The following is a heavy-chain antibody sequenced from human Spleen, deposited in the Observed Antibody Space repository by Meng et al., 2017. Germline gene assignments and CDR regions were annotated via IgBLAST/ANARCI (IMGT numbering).Heavy chain of an antibody. V-gene: IGHV3-48*03. Sequence: GESLKISCAVSGFTFSSYEMNWVRQAPGKGLEWVSYISTRGGTIHYAESVKGRFTISRDNAKNSLYLQMNSLRAEDTALYYCAKSPRERSNVVVVTNGAFDYWGQGTLVTVSS. CDR3: AKSPRERSNVVVVTNGAFDY. J-gene: IGHJ4*02. CDR2: ISTRGGTI. D-gene: IGHD3-22*01. CDR1: GFTFSSYE.